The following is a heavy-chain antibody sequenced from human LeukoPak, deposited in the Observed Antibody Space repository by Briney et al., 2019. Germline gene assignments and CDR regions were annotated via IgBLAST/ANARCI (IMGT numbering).Heavy chain of an antibody. CDR1: GFTFSTYG. CDR2: IWYDGSNK. CDR3: ARDRRSSGWYSDY. V-gene: IGHV3-33*01. J-gene: IGHJ4*02. Sequence: GGSLRLCCAASGFTFSTYGMHWVRQAPGKGLEWVAVIWYDGSNKYYADSVKGRFTISRDNSKNTLYLQMNSLRAEDTAVYYCARDRRSSGWYSDYWGQGTLVTVSS. D-gene: IGHD6-19*01.